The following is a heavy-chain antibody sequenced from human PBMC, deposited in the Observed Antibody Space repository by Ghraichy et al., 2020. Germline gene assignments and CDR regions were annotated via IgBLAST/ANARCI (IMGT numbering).Heavy chain of an antibody. CDR1: GGSISDRYY. J-gene: IGHJ4*02. V-gene: IGHV4-39*01. CDR3: ARTTERVNYDYWSGPNYFDD. Sequence: SQTLSLTCTVSGGSISDRYYWGWIRQPPGKGLEWIGITYYSGSTYYTPSHKSRIAISIDTSRNQFSLTLASVTAADTAVYYCARTTERVNYDYWSGPNYFDDWGQGTLVTVSS. CDR2: TYYSGST. D-gene: IGHD3-3*01.